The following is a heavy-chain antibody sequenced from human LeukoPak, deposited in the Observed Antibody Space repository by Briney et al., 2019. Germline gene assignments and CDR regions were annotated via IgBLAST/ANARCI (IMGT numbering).Heavy chain of an antibody. D-gene: IGHD2-15*01. Sequence: GGSLRLSCAASGFTFSSYAMSWVRQAPGKGLEWVSAISGSGGSTYYADSVKGRFTISRDNSKNTLYLQMNSLRAEDTAVYYCAKDPRYCSGGSCYSSVAFDIWGQGTMVTVSS. CDR2: ISGSGGST. J-gene: IGHJ3*02. CDR3: AKDPRYCSGGSCYSSVAFDI. V-gene: IGHV3-23*01. CDR1: GFTFSSYA.